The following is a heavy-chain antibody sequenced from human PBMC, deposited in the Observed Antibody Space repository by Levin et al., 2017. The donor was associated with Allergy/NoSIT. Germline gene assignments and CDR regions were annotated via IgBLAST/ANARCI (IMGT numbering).Heavy chain of an antibody. CDR3: ARYYYNSGSYYFKD. CDR1: RFTFSSYW. Sequence: GGSLRLSCAASRFTFSSYWMSWVRQAPGKGLEWVANIKQDGSEKYYVDSVKGRFTIFRDNAKNSLYLQMNSLRVEDTAVYYCARYYYNSGSYYFKDWGQGTLVTVSS. V-gene: IGHV3-7*04. D-gene: IGHD3-10*01. J-gene: IGHJ4*02. CDR2: IKQDGSEK.